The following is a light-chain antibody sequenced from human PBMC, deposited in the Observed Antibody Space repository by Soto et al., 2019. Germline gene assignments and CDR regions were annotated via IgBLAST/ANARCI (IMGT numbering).Light chain of an antibody. CDR2: AAS. Sequence: DIQMTQSPSSLSASVGDRVTITRRASQSISSYLNWYQQKPGKAPKLLIYAASSLQSGVPSRFSGSGSGTDFTLTISSLQPEDFATYYCQQSYSTLTWKFGEGTKGDIK. J-gene: IGKJ1*01. V-gene: IGKV1-39*01. CDR1: QSISSY. CDR3: QQSYSTLTWK.